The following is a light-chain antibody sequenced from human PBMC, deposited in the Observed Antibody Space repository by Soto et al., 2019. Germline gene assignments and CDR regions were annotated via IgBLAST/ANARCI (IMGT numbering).Light chain of an antibody. Sequence: EIVITQSPATLAGSPGETVTLSCRASQSLSGSYLAWYQQKPGQAPRLLIYGASSRATGIPDRFSGSGSGTDFTLTISRLEPEDFAVYYCQQYGSSPEKFGQGTKVDIK. CDR2: GAS. V-gene: IGKV3-20*01. CDR3: QQYGSSPEK. J-gene: IGKJ1*01. CDR1: QSLSGSY.